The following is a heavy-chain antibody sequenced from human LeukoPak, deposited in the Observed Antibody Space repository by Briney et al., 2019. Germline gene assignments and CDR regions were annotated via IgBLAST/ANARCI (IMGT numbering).Heavy chain of an antibody. CDR2: INHSGNT. J-gene: IGHJ4*02. CDR3: ARDGDMWATIFDF. V-gene: IGHV4-34*01. Sequence: SETLSLTCAVSGGSFSGYYWSWIRKPPGKGLEWIGEINHSGNTNYNPSLKSRVTISVDTSNNQFSLKLSSVTAADTAVYYCARDGDMWATIFDFWGQGTLVTVSS. D-gene: IGHD5-12*01. CDR1: GGSFSGYY.